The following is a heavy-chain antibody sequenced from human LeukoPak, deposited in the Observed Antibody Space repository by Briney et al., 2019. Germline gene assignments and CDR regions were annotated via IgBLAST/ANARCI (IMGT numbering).Heavy chain of an antibody. CDR3: ARGGWEDYGSFDY. CDR1: GYTFTGYY. Sequence: ASVKVSCKASGYTFTGYYMDWVRQAPGQGLEWMGWINPNSGGTNYAQKFQGRVTMTRDTTISTAYMELSRLRSDDTAVYYCARGGWEDYGSFDYWGQGTLVTVSS. D-gene: IGHD4-17*01. CDR2: INPNSGGT. J-gene: IGHJ4*02. V-gene: IGHV1-2*02.